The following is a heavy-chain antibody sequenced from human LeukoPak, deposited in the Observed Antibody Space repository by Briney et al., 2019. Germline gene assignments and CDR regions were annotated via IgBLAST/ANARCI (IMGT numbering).Heavy chain of an antibody. J-gene: IGHJ4*02. CDR1: GGSFSGYY. Sequence: SETLSLTCAVYGGSFSGYYWSWIRQPPGKGLEWIGEINHSGSTNYNPSLKSRVTISAGTSKNQFSLKLSSVTAADTAVYYCARCGVGSSSPFDYWGQGTLVTVSS. CDR3: ARCGVGSSSPFDY. D-gene: IGHD6-6*01. CDR2: INHSGST. V-gene: IGHV4-34*01.